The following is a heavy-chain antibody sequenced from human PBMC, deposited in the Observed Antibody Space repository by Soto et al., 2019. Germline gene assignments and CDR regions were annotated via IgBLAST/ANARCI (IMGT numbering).Heavy chain of an antibody. V-gene: IGHV1-69*13. CDR2: IIPIFGTA. CDR1: GGTFISYA. J-gene: IGHJ4*02. Sequence: SVKVSCKASGGTFISYAISWVRQAPGQGLEWMGGIIPIFGTANYAQKFQGRVTITADESTSTAYMELSSLRSEDTAVYYCVAPHSSSWAYFDYWGQGTLVTVSS. CDR3: VAPHSSSWAYFDY. D-gene: IGHD6-13*01.